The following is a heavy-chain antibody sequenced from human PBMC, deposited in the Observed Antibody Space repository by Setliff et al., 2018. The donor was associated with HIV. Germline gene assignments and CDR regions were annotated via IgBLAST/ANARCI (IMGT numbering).Heavy chain of an antibody. CDR1: GFTVDSKY. CDR2: MYSGGTT. CDR3: TNKPESFNSFEV. Sequence: PGGSLRLSCAASGFTVDSKYMSWVRQAPGKGLEWVSVMYSGGTTYYADSVKGRFTISRHNSKNTLYLEMTNLRAEDTAFYYCTNKPESFNSFEVWGQGTVVTVSS. J-gene: IGHJ3*01. V-gene: IGHV3-53*01.